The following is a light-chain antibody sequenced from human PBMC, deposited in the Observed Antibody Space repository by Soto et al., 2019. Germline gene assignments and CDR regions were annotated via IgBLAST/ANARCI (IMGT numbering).Light chain of an antibody. CDR1: SSNIGAGYD. CDR3: QSYDSSLSGYV. Sequence: QSVLTQPPSVSGAPGQRVVIFCTGSSSNIGAGYDVHWYQQLPGTAPKLLIYGNSNRPSGVPDRFSGSKSGTSAPLAITGLQAEDEADYYCQSYDSSLSGYVFGTGTKVTVL. CDR2: GNS. V-gene: IGLV1-40*01. J-gene: IGLJ1*01.